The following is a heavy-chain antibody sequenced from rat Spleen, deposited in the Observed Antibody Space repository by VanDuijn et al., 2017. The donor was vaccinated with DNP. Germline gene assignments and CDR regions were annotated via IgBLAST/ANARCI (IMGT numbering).Heavy chain of an antibody. Sequence: EVQLVESGGDLVQPGRSLRLSCAASGFTFSNYYMAWVRQAPKKGLEWVATISTRGSRTYYPDSVKGRFTISRDDAKSSLYLQMNSLRSEDMATYYCVRWNSGHFDYWGQGVMVTVSS. V-gene: IGHV5-25*01. CDR3: VRWNSGHFDY. CDR2: ISTRGSRT. J-gene: IGHJ2*01. D-gene: IGHD4-3*01. CDR1: GFTFSNYY.